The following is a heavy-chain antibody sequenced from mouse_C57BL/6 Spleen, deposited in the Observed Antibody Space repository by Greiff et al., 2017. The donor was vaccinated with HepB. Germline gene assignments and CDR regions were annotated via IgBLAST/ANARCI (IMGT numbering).Heavy chain of an antibody. CDR1: GFTFSSYG. D-gene: IGHD1-1*01. V-gene: IGHV5-6*01. CDR2: ISSGGSYT. CDR3: ARQGYYYGSSYGYVDV. Sequence: EVMLVESGGDLVKPGGSLKLSCAASGFTFSSYGMSWVRQTPDKRLEWVATISSGGSYTYYPDSVKGRFTISRDNAKNTLYLQMSSLKSEDTAMYYCARQGYYYGSSYGYVDVWGTGTTVTVSS. J-gene: IGHJ1*03.